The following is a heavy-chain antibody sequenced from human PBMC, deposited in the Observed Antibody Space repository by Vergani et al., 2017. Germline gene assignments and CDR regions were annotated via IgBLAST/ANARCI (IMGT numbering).Heavy chain of an antibody. CDR1: GFTFSSYG. D-gene: IGHD2-15*01. CDR2: IWYDGSNK. CDR3: ARDHPPRGLLQQYYYYYGMDV. Sequence: QVQLVESGGGVVQPGRSLRLSCAASGFTFSSYGMHWVRQAPGKGLEWVAVIWYDGSNKYYADSVKGRFTISRDNSKNTLYLQMNSLRAEDTAVYYCARDHPPRGLLQQYYYYYGMDVWGQGTTVTVSS. V-gene: IGHV3-33*01. J-gene: IGHJ6*02.